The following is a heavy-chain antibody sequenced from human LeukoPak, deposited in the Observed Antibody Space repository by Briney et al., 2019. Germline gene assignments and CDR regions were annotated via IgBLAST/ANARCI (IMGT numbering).Heavy chain of an antibody. Sequence: GRSLRLSCAASGFIFRNYGMHWARQAPGKGLESVAVISIDGTEKYYADSVKGRFTISRDNSKNTLYLQMNSLRGDDTAVYYCANPQSRGYDYLDYWGQGTLVTVSS. D-gene: IGHD5-12*01. CDR2: ISIDGTEK. CDR3: ANPQSRGYDYLDY. CDR1: GFIFRNYG. J-gene: IGHJ4*02. V-gene: IGHV3-30*18.